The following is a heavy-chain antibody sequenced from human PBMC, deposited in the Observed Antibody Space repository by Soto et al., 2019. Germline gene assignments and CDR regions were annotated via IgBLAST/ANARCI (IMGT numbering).Heavy chain of an antibody. CDR1: GFTLSSYA. J-gene: IGHJ4*02. V-gene: IGHV3-30-3*01. CDR2: ISYDGSNK. Sequence: PRLSCAASGFTLSSYAIHWVRQAPGKGLEWVAVISYDGSNKYYADSVKGRFTISRDNSKNTLYLQMNSLRAEDTAVYYCARPDIVAAYSSGWYGGYYFDYWGQGTLVTVSS. D-gene: IGHD6-19*01. CDR3: ARPDIVAAYSSGWYGGYYFDY.